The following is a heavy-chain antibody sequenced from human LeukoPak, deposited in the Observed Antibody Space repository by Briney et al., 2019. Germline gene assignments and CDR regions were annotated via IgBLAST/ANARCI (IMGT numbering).Heavy chain of an antibody. J-gene: IGHJ6*02. CDR3: ARSTGVVIIPSYYYGMDV. D-gene: IGHD3-3*01. V-gene: IGHV4-4*07. CDR2: IYTSGST. Sequence: PSETLSLTCIVSGGSISSYYWSWIRQPAGKGLEWIGRIYTSGSTNYNPSLKSRVTMSVDTSKNQFSLKLSSVTAADTAVYYCARSTGVVIIPSYYYGMDVWGQGTTVTVSS. CDR1: GGSISSYY.